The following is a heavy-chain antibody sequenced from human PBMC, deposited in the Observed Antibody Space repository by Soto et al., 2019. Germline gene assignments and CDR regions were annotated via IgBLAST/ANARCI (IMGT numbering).Heavy chain of an antibody. CDR2: ISQRGSA. V-gene: IGHV4-4*02. D-gene: IGHD6-13*01. J-gene: IGHJ4*02. CDR3: ARYSAVSGTYYFDY. CDR1: GASISIVYW. Sequence: PSATLSLTCDVSGASISIVYWWSWVRQSPGKGLEWIGEISQRGSANYRPSLKSRVTMSLDTSKNQFSLRLTSVTAADTAVYYCARYSAVSGTYYFDYWGQGTLVTVSS.